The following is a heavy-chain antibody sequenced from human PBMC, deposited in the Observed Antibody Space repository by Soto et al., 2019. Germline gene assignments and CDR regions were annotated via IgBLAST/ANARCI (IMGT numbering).Heavy chain of an antibody. J-gene: IGHJ6*02. V-gene: IGHV5-10-1*01. CDR2: IDPSDSYT. CDR1: GYSFTSYW. CDR3: ARVDTAMVPGYYYGMDA. Sequence: PGESLKISCKGSGYSFTSYWISWVRQMPGKGLEWMGRIDPSDSYTNYSPSFQGHVTISADKSISTAYLQWSSLKASDTAMYYCARVDTAMVPGYYYGMDAWGQGTTVTAP. D-gene: IGHD5-18*01.